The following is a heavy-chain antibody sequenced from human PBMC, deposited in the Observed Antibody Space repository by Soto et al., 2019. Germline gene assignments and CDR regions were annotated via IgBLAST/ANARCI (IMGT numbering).Heavy chain of an antibody. J-gene: IGHJ4*02. D-gene: IGHD2-15*01. V-gene: IGHV4-39*01. Sequence: QLQLQESGPGLVKPSETLSLTCTVSGGSISSSSYYWGWIRQPPGKGLEWIGSIYYSGCTYYHPPLPSRVPISVDTAKHQFSLHLSSVAAADTAVYYCASRDSSPHYRYRGQGTLVTVSS. CDR3: ASRDSSPHYRY. CDR1: GGSISSSSYY. CDR2: IYYSGCT.